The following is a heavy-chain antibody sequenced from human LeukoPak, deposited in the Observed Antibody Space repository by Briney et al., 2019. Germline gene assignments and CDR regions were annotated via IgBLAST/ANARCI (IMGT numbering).Heavy chain of an antibody. Sequence: KPSETLSLTCTVSGGSISSSSYYWGWIRQPPGKGLEWIGSIYYSGSTYYNPSLKSRVTISVDTSKNQFSLKLSSVTAADTAVYFCAGGYSSSWYRHRIDYWGQGTLVTVSS. CDR1: GGSISSSSYY. V-gene: IGHV4-39*01. CDR3: AGGYSSSWYRHRIDY. CDR2: IYYSGST. J-gene: IGHJ4*02. D-gene: IGHD6-13*01.